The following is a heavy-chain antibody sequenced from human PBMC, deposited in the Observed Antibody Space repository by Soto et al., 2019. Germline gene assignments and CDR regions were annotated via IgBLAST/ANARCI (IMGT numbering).Heavy chain of an antibody. Sequence: EVQLLESGGGLVQPGGSLRLSCAASGFTFSSYAMSWVRQAPGKGLEWVSSISTSGGSTYYADSVKGRFTISRDNFNNTLYLQMNSLRAEDTAVYYCSLSDRYYGMDVWGLGTKVTVSS. CDR1: GFTFSSYA. J-gene: IGHJ6*02. CDR2: ISTSGGST. V-gene: IGHV3-23*01. CDR3: SLSDRYYGMDV.